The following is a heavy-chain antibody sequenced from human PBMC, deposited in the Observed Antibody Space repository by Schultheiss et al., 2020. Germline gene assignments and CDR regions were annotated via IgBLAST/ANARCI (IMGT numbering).Heavy chain of an antibody. CDR1: GGSFSGYY. CDR2: INHSGST. CDR3: ARVRSGTHDY. Sequence: SQTLSLTCAVYGGSFSGYYWGWIRQPPGKGLEWIGEINHSGSTNYNPSLKSRVTISVDTSKNQFSLKLSSVTAADTAVYYCARVRSGTHDYWGQGTLVTVSS. V-gene: IGHV4-34*01. J-gene: IGHJ4*02. D-gene: IGHD3-10*01.